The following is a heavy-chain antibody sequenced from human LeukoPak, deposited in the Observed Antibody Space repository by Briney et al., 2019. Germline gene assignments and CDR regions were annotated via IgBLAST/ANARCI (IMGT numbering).Heavy chain of an antibody. CDR3: ARRGISRGYGIDV. D-gene: IGHD2-15*01. Sequence: SETLSLTCTVSGGSISSSSYYWGWIRQPPGKGLEWIGSIYYSGSTYYNPSLKSRVTISVDTSKNQFSLKLSSVTAADTAVYYCARRGISRGYGIDVWGQGTTVTVSS. CDR2: IYYSGST. J-gene: IGHJ6*02. V-gene: IGHV4-39*01. CDR1: GGSISSSSYY.